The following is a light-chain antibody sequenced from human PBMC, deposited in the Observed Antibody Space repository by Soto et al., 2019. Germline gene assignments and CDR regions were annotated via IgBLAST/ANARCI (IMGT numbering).Light chain of an antibody. CDR3: QQFNTYPLT. CDR2: AAS. J-gene: IGKJ4*01. V-gene: IGKV1-9*01. Sequence: DIQLTQSPSFLSASVGDRVTITCRASQGINDYLAWYQQKPGKAPKLLIYAASTLQSEVPSRFSGSASGTEFSLTLSCLQPEDFAAYCCQQFNTYPLTFGGGTKVEVK. CDR1: QGINDY.